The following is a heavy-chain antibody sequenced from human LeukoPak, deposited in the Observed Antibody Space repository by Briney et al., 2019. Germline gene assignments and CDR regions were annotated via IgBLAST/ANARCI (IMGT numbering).Heavy chain of an antibody. J-gene: IGHJ4*02. V-gene: IGHV3-64D*06. CDR2: SSSNGGST. D-gene: IGHD6-19*01. CDR1: GXTFSTLS. Sequence: GGSLRLSCSASGXTFSTLSMHWVRQAPGKGLEYVSGSSSNGGSTYYADSVKGRFTISRDNSRNTLYLQMSSLRPEDTAVYYCVNQISGWVYWGQGTLVTVSS. CDR3: VNQISGWVY.